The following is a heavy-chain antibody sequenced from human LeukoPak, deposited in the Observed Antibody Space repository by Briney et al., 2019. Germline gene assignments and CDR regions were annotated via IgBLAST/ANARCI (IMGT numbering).Heavy chain of an antibody. CDR1: GFTFSSYE. CDR2: IYSGGST. CDR3: ARGGHDYGDYDY. Sequence: GGSLRLSCAASGFTFSSYEMTWVRQAPGKGLEWVSVIYSGGSTDYADSVKGRFTISRDNSKNTLYLQMNSLRAEDTAVYYCARGGHDYGDYDYWGQGTLVTVST. V-gene: IGHV3-66*01. D-gene: IGHD4-17*01. J-gene: IGHJ4*02.